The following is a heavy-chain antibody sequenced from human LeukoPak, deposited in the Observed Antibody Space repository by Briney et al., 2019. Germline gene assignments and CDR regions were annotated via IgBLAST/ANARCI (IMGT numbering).Heavy chain of an antibody. CDR1: GYTLTELS. CDR2: FDPEDGET. V-gene: IGHV1-24*01. D-gene: IGHD2-8*01. J-gene: IGHJ4*02. Sequence: GASVRVSCKVSGYTLTELSMHWVRQAPGKGLEWMGGFDPEDGETIYAQKFQGRVTMTEDTSTDTAYMELSSLRSEDTAVYYCATDLVYVGLFDYWGQGTLVTVSS. CDR3: ATDLVYVGLFDY.